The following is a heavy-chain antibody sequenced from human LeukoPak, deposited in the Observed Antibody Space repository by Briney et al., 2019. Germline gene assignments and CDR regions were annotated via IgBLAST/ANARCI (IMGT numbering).Heavy chain of an antibody. J-gene: IGHJ4*02. Sequence: SETLSLTCTVSGGSVSSGSYYWSWIRQPPGKGLEWIGYIYYSGSTNYNPSLKSRVTISVDTSKNRFSLKLSSVTAADTAEYYCARGVRYSGYDSFSPVDYWGQGTLVTVSS. CDR1: GGSVSSGSYY. CDR2: IYYSGST. CDR3: ARGVRYSGYDSFSPVDY. D-gene: IGHD5-12*01. V-gene: IGHV4-61*01.